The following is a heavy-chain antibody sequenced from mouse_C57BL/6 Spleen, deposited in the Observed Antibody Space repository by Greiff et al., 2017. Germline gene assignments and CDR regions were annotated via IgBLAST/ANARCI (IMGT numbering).Heavy chain of an antibody. CDR1: GYSFTGYF. CDR2: INPYNGDT. D-gene: IGHD1-1*01. Sequence: VQLQQSGPELVKPGDSVKISCKASGYSFTGYFMNWVMQSHGKSLEWIGRINPYNGDTFYNQKFKGKATLTVDKSSSTAHMELRRLTSEDSAVYYCARSDYGKPYNFDYWGQGTTLTVSS. CDR3: ARSDYGKPYNFDY. J-gene: IGHJ2*01. V-gene: IGHV1-20*01.